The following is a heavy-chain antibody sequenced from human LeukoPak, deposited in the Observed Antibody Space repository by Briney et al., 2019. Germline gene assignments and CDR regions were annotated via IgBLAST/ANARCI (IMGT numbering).Heavy chain of an antibody. J-gene: IGHJ3*02. CDR3: ARDPLNGALDI. Sequence: GGSLRLSCTASGFSFSGSWMSWVRQLPGKGLEWLADMNPDGRAIVYVDSVKGRFTVSRNNAKNSLYLQMDGLRAEDTAVYYCARDPLNGALDIWGQGTLVTVSS. CDR2: MNPDGRAI. V-gene: IGHV3-7*01. CDR1: GFSFSGSW.